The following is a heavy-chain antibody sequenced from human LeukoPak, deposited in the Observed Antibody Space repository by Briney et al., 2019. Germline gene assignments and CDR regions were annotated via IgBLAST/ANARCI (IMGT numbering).Heavy chain of an antibody. CDR2: ISYDGSNK. CDR1: GFTFSSYG. Sequence: GGSLRLSCAASGFTFSSYGMHWVRRAPGKGLEWVAVISYDGSNKYYADSVKGRFTISRDNSKNTLYLQMNSLRAEDTAVYYCAKGPTVGRDGYNFFYWDQGTLVTVSS. CDR3: AKGPTVGRDGYNFFY. D-gene: IGHD5-24*01. V-gene: IGHV3-30*18. J-gene: IGHJ4*02.